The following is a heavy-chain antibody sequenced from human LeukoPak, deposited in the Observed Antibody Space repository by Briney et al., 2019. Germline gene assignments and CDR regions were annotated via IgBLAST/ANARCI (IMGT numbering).Heavy chain of an antibody. V-gene: IGHV1-3*01. J-gene: IGHJ6*02. CDR2: INAGNGNT. D-gene: IGHD3-22*01. CDR3: ARGHDNSGYTAHPQRYYYYYGMDV. Sequence: GASVKVSCKASGYTFTSYAMHWVRQAPGQRPEWMGWINAGNGNTKYSQKFQGRVAMTRDTSTSTVYMDLNSLRSEDTAGYYCARGHDNSGYTAHPQRYYYYYGMDVWGQGATVTVSS. CDR1: GYTFTSYA.